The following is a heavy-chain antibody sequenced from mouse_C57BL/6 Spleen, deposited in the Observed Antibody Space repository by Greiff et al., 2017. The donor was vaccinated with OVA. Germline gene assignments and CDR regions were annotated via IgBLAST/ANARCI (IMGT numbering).Heavy chain of an antibody. V-gene: IGHV1-42*01. Sequence: VQLKQSGPELVKPGASVKISCKASGYSFTGYYMNWVKQSPEKSLEWIGEINPSTGGTTYNQKFKAKATLTVDKSSSTAYMQLKSLASEDSAVYYCARRLLEGFAYWGQGTLVTVSA. D-gene: IGHD3-1*01. CDR2: INPSTGGT. J-gene: IGHJ3*01. CDR3: ARRLLEGFAY. CDR1: GYSFTGYY.